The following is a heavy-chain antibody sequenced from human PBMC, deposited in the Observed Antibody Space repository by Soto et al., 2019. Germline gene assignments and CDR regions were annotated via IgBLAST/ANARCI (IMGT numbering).Heavy chain of an antibody. J-gene: IGHJ3*01. Sequence: QVHLVQSGAEVKKPGTSVKVSCETSGYTFTDYYVHWVRQAPGQGLEWMGRINCDTGGTTYSRKFQGRVTMTRETSITTVYMDLSRLTSNDTAVYFCTRDLVGYDAFDVWGQGTLVAVSP. V-gene: IGHV1-2*02. CDR1: GYTFTDYY. CDR3: TRDLVGYDAFDV. CDR2: INCDTGGT. D-gene: IGHD2-8*02.